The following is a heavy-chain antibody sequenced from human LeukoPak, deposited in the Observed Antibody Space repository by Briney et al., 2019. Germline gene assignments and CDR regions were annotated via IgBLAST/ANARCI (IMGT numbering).Heavy chain of an antibody. J-gene: IGHJ4*02. CDR2: ISGSGGST. V-gene: IGHV3-23*01. Sequence: GGSLRLSCAASGFTFSSYWMSWVRQAPGKGLEWVSAISGSGGSTYYADSVKGRFTISRDNSKNTLYLQMNSLRAEDTAVYYCAKDPGGYCSSTSCYFGAYYFDYWGQGTLVTVSS. CDR3: AKDPGGYCSSTSCYFGAYYFDY. CDR1: GFTFSSYW. D-gene: IGHD2-2*01.